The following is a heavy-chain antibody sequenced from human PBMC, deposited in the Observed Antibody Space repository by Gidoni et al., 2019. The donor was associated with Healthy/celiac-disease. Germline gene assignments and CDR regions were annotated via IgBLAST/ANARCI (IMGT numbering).Heavy chain of an antibody. CDR1: GGSISSYY. J-gene: IGHJ4*02. V-gene: IGHV4-59*01. Sequence: QVQLQESGPGLVKPSETLSLTCTVSGGSISSYYWSWIRQPPGKGLEWIGYIYYSGSTNYNPSLKSRVTISVDTSKNQFSLKLSSVTAADTAVYYCARERGGSGVIDYWGQGTLVTVSS. D-gene: IGHD3-10*01. CDR3: ARERGGSGVIDY. CDR2: IYYSGST.